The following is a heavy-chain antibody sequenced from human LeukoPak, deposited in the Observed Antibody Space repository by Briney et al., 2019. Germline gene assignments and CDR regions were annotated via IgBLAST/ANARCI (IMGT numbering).Heavy chain of an antibody. CDR1: GGSLSGYY. J-gene: IGHJ4*02. Sequence: SETLSLTCAVYGGSLSGYYWSWIRQPPGKGLEWIGEINHSGSTNYNPSLKSRVTISVDTSKNQFSLKLSSVTAADTAVYYCASHTAFDYWGQGTLVTVSS. CDR2: INHSGST. D-gene: IGHD5-18*01. CDR3: ASHTAFDY. V-gene: IGHV4-34*01.